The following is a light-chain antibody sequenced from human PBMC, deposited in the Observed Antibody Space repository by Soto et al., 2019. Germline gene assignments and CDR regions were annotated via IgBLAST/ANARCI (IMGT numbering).Light chain of an antibody. J-gene: IGLJ3*02. V-gene: IGLV2-14*01. CDR1: GSDVGGYNY. CDR2: EVS. CDR3: SSYTSSSTWV. Sequence: QSALTQPASVSGSPGQSITISCTGTGSDVGGYNYVSWYQQHPGKAPKLMIYEVSNRPSGVSNRFSGSKSGNTASLTISGLQAEDEADYYCSSYTSSSTWVFGGGTKVTVL.